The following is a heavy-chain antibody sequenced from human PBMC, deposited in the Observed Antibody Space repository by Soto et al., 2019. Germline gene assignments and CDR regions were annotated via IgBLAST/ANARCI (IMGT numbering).Heavy chain of an antibody. Sequence: QVQLVQSGAEVKKPGSSVKVSCKAFRGTFSSYAISWVRQAPGQGLEWMGGIIPMFDTPKYAQTFQGRVTIIADESTSKAYMELSSLRSEYTAVYYWASVTTYYYDGIDVWGQVTTVTVSS. CDR1: RGTFSSYA. J-gene: IGHJ6*02. V-gene: IGHV1-69*01. D-gene: IGHD1-1*01. CDR3: ASVTTYYYDGIDV. CDR2: IIPMFDTP.